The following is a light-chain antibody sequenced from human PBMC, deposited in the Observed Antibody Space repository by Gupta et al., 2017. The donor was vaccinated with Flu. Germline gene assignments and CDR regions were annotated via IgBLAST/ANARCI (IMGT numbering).Light chain of an antibody. V-gene: IGLV2-11*01. CDR3: CSDAGSYNWV. Sequence: ALTQPRPVSGSPGQSVTISCTGTSRDVGCYNYVSWYLQHPRKAPNLMIYDVSHRPAGVPVRFSGSKSANTACLTICGHQAEEEADYYGCSDAGSYNWVFGGGTKLTVL. CDR1: SRDVGCYNY. CDR2: DVS. J-gene: IGLJ3*02.